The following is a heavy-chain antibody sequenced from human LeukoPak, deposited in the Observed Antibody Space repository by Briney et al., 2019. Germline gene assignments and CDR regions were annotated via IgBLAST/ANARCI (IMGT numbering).Heavy chain of an antibody. V-gene: IGHV3-72*01. Sequence: GGSLRLSCAASGFTFSDHYMDWVRQAPGKGLEWVGRTRNKANSYTTEYAASVKGRFTISRDDSKNPLYLQMNSLKTEDTAVYYCARDGTYGDFDYWGQGTLVTVSS. CDR2: TRNKANSYTT. J-gene: IGHJ4*02. CDR1: GFTFSDHY. CDR3: ARDGTYGDFDY. D-gene: IGHD1/OR15-1a*01.